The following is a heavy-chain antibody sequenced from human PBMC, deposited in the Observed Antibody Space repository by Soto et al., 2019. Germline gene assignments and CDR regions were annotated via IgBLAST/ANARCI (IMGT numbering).Heavy chain of an antibody. CDR2: INAGNGNT. J-gene: IGHJ6*03. Sequence: GASVKVSCKASGYTFTSYAMHWVRQAPGQRLEWMGWINAGNGNTKYSQKFQGRVTITRDTSASTAYMELSSLRSEDTAVYYCARDLETLPPDPTYYYYYYMDVWGKGTTVTVSS. CDR3: ARDLETLPPDPTYYYYYYMDV. D-gene: IGHD2-2*01. CDR1: GYTFTSYA. V-gene: IGHV1-3*01.